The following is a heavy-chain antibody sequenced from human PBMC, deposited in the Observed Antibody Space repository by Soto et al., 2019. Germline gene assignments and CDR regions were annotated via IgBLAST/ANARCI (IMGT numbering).Heavy chain of an antibody. V-gene: IGHV1-69*06. CDR1: GGAFSSYA. J-gene: IGHJ5*02. CDR3: ARGGDSSGFDNWFDP. D-gene: IGHD3-22*01. CDR2: IIPIFGTA. Sequence: SVKVSCKASGGAFSSYAISWVRQAPGQGLEWMGGIIPIFGTANYAQKFQGRVTITADKSTSTAYMELSSLRSEDTAVYYCARGGDSSGFDNWFDPWGQGTLVTVSS.